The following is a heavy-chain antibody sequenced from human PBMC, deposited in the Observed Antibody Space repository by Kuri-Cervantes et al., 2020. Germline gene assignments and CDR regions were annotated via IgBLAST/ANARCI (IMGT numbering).Heavy chain of an antibody. J-gene: IGHJ4*02. CDR2: ISYDGSNK. Sequence: GESLKISCAASGFTFSSYGMHWVRQAPGKGLEWVAVISYDGSNKYYADSVKGRFTISRDNSKNTLYLQMNSLRVEDTAPYYCAREGFGSWGGYYFDYWGQGTLVTVSS. CDR3: AREGFGSWGGYYFDY. V-gene: IGHV3-30*03. CDR1: GFTFSSYG. D-gene: IGHD3-10*01.